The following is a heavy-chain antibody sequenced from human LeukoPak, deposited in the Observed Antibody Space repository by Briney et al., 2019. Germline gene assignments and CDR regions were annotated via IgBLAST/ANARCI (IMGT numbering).Heavy chain of an antibody. V-gene: IGHV3-23*01. CDR1: GFTFSSYA. Sequence: GGSLRLSCAASGFTFSSYAMSWVRQAPGKGLEWVSAISGSGGSTYYADSVKGRFTISRDNAKNSLYLQMNSLRAEDTAVYYCARDGIMAFDIWGQGTMVTVSS. CDR3: ARDGIMAFDI. D-gene: IGHD1-14*01. CDR2: ISGSGGST. J-gene: IGHJ3*02.